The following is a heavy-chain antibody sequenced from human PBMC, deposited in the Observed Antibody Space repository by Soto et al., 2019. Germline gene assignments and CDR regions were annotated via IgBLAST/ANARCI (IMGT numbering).Heavy chain of an antibody. J-gene: IGHJ3*02. CDR1: GFTSSSYW. V-gene: IGHV3-74*01. Sequence: EVQLVESGGGLVQPGGSLRLSCAASGFTSSSYWMHWVRQAPGKGRGWVSRSSNDGTSTNYAESVKGRFTISRDNAKNRVYLEMNSLRAEDTAVYYCERDWYYYDTSDHFSADAFDIWGQGTTVTVSS. CDR3: ERDWYYYDTSDHFSADAFDI. CDR2: SSNDGTST. D-gene: IGHD3-22*01.